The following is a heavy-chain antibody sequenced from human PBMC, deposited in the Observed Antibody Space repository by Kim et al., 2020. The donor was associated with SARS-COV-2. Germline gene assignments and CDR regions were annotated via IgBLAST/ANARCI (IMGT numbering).Heavy chain of an antibody. D-gene: IGHD5-18*01. CDR2: GT. Sequence: GTNYAQKFQGWVTMTRDTSISTAYMELSRLRSDDTAVYYCARAAGYTALDYWGQGTLVTVSS. CDR3: ARAAGYTALDY. V-gene: IGHV1-2*04. J-gene: IGHJ4*02.